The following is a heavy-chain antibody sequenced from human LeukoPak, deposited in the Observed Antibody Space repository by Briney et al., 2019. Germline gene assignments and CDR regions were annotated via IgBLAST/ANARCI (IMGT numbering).Heavy chain of an antibody. CDR1: GFTFSSYE. CDR2: ISSSGSTI. D-gene: IGHD4-23*01. V-gene: IGHV3-48*03. CDR3: ARDQTTVVTPGWYFDP. Sequence: GGSLRLSCAASGFTFSSYEMNWVRQAPGKGLEWVSYISSSGSTIYYADSVKGRFTISRDNAKNSLYLQMNSLRAEDTAVYYCARDQTTVVTPGWYFDPWGRGTLVTVSS. J-gene: IGHJ2*01.